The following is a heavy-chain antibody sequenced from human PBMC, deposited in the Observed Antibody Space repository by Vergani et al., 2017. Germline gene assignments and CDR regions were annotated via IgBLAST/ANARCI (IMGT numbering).Heavy chain of an antibody. CDR3: AKNPGISTTRHDYAMDV. V-gene: IGHV3-11*04. J-gene: IGHJ6*02. Sequence: EESGGGSVKPGGSLRLSCAASGFKFSDHYMSWIRQAPGKGLEWVSHISPGAPTVSYTDSVTGRFTVSRDNDNNSLTLDMTTLRVEDTAVYYCAKNPGISTTRHDYAMDVWGQGTTVTVSS. CDR1: GFKFSDHY. CDR2: ISPGAPTV. D-gene: IGHD1-1*01.